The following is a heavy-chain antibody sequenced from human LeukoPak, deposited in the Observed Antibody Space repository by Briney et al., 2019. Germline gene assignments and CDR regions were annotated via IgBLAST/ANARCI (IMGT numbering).Heavy chain of an antibody. V-gene: IGHV3-53*01. CDR1: GFSVSTNY. CDR2: LYSGGTT. Sequence: GGSLRLSCAASGFSVSTNYMGWVRQAPGKGLEWVSTLYSGGTTYYADSVKGQFTISRDNSKNTLCLQMNGLRAEDTAVYYCARARGHVFDYWGQGTLVTVSS. J-gene: IGHJ4*02. CDR3: ARARGHVFDY. D-gene: IGHD3/OR15-3a*01.